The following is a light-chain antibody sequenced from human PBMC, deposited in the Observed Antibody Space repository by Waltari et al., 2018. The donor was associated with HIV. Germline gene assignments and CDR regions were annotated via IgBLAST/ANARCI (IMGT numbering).Light chain of an antibody. Sequence: DIRMTQSPSVLPASVGDRVSITCRASRSADKWVAWYHQKPGKAPRLLIHKASTLQNGVPSRFSGRGSGTEFTLTISSLQPDDFATYYCQQYNSLPTFGGGTEV. V-gene: IGKV1-5*03. J-gene: IGKJ4*01. CDR3: QQYNSLPT. CDR2: KAS. CDR1: RSADKW.